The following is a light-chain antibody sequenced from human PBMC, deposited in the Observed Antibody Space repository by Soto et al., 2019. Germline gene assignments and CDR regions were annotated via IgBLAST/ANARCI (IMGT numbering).Light chain of an antibody. Sequence: DIQMTQSPSSVSASVGDKVTITCRASQGINDWLAWYQQKPGKAPKLLIYAASSLQSGVPSRFSGSGSGTDFSLTIGSLQPEDFATYYCQQAYSFPITFGQGTRLEIK. CDR1: QGINDW. CDR2: AAS. J-gene: IGKJ5*01. CDR3: QQAYSFPIT. V-gene: IGKV1-12*01.